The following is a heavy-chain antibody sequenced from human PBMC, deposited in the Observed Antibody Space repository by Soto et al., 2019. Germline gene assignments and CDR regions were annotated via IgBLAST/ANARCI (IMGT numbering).Heavy chain of an antibody. D-gene: IGHD4-4*01. CDR1: GYTFTSYS. J-gene: IGHJ4*02. V-gene: IGHV1-18*01. CDR3: ARDGVAVTTGISGY. CDR2: ISVYNGNT. Sequence: QVQLVQSGAEVKKPGASVKVSCKASGYTFTSYSISWVRQAPGQGLEWMGWISVYNGNTKYAQDFQGRVTMTTDTSTNTAYMELRSLRSADTAVYYCARDGVAVTTGISGYWGQGTLVTVSS.